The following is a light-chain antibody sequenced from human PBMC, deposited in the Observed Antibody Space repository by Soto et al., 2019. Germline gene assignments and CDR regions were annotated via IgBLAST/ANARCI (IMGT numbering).Light chain of an antibody. J-gene: IGKJ2*01. V-gene: IGKV1-5*03. CDR2: KAS. CDR1: QSISSW. CDR3: QQDRT. Sequence: DIQMTQSPSTLSASVGDRVTITCRASQSISSWLAWYQQKPGRAPQLLIYKASRLQSGVPSRFSGSASGTEFTLTISSLQPEDFATYYCQQDRTFGQGTKLEIK.